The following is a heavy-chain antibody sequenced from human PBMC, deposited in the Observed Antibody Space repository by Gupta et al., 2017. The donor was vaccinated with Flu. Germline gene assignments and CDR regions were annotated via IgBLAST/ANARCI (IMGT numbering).Heavy chain of an antibody. V-gene: IGHV3-48*03. CDR2: IDSIGTTI. J-gene: IGHJ4*02. CDR1: GFAFMSYG. D-gene: IGHD3-16*01. CDR3: ARGGTSLGH. Sequence: EVQLVESGGGLVQPGGSLRLPCTASGFAFMSYGMNWVRQTPGRGLEWVSSIDSIGTTINYGDSVKGRFTISRDVAKNSLYLQMSSLRDEDTAVYYCARGGTSLGHWGQGTLVTVSS.